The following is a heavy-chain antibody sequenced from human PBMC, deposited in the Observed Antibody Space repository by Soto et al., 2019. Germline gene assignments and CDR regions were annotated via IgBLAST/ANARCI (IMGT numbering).Heavy chain of an antibody. V-gene: IGHV4-4*02. CDR3: VRMSVVGYFDY. Sequence: SETLSLTCTVSGASITGSDWWSWVRQTPEKGLEWIGEIYHSGTTNYHPSLKSRVTISQDKSKNQFSLNLTSVTAADTAVYSCVRMSVVGYFDYWGRGSLVTLSS. J-gene: IGHJ4*02. D-gene: IGHD3-22*01. CDR2: IYHSGTT. CDR1: GASITGSDW.